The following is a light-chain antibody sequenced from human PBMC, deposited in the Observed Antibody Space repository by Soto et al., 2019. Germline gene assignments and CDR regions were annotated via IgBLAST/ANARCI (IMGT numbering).Light chain of an antibody. V-gene: IGLV2-8*01. J-gene: IGLJ1*01. CDR2: EVS. CDR1: SSDVGGYNY. CDR3: SSYAGSNKPYV. Sequence: QSALTQPPSASGSPGQSVTISCTGTSSDVGGYNYVSWYQQHPAKAPKLMIYEVSKRPSGVPDRFSGSKSGNTASLTVSGLQVEDEADYYCSSYAGSNKPYVFGTGTKLT.